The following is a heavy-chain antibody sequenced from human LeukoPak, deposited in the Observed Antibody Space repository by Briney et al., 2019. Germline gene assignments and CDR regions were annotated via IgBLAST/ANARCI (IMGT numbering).Heavy chain of an antibody. J-gene: IGHJ4*02. Sequence: ASVKVSCRASGYTFNGNFLHWVRQAPGQGPEWMGWINPQSGGTVYAQKFQGRVTMTRDTSLSTAYMELSRLRSDDTAVYFCAREGGGHCTGGRCYGVDKWGQGALVTVSS. CDR2: INPQSGGT. CDR1: GYTFNGNF. CDR3: AREGGGHCTGGRCYGVDK. D-gene: IGHD2-15*01. V-gene: IGHV1-2*02.